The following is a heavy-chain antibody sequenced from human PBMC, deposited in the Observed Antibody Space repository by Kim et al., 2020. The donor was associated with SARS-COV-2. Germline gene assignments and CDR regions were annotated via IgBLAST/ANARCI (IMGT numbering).Heavy chain of an antibody. CDR2: INPNSGGT. CDR1: GYTFTGYY. CDR3: ARAGVRGSGPYYYYGMDV. V-gene: IGHV1-2*04. Sequence: ASVKVSCKASGYTFTGYYMHWVRQAPGQGLEWMGWINPNSGGTNYAQKFQGWVTMTRDTSISTAYMELSRLRSDDTAVYYCARAGVRGSGPYYYYGMDVWGQGTTVTVSS. D-gene: IGHD3-10*01. J-gene: IGHJ6*02.